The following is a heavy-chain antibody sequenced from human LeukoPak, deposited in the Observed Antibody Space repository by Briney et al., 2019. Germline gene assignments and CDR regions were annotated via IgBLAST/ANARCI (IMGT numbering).Heavy chain of an antibody. Sequence: ASVKVSCKASGYTFTSYDINWVRQASGQGLEWMGWMNPNTGSTSYAQKFQGRVTMTRDTSTSTVYMELSSLRSEDTAVYYCASSTRHYGDYVFDYWGQGTLVTVSS. CDR3: ASSTRHYGDYVFDY. CDR2: MNPNTGST. V-gene: IGHV1-8*02. CDR1: GYTFTSYD. D-gene: IGHD4-17*01. J-gene: IGHJ4*02.